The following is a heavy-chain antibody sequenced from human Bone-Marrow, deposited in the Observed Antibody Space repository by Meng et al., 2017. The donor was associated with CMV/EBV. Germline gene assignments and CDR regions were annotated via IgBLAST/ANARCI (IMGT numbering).Heavy chain of an antibody. Sequence: GGSLRLSCVASGFTLSPFSMNWVRQAPGKGLEWVSSISSSSSYIHYGDSVRGRFTISRDNAKNSLYLQMNSLIAEDTAVYYCAKDRSYGREGHFDYWGQGTLVTVSS. V-gene: IGHV3-21*06. D-gene: IGHD5-18*01. J-gene: IGHJ4*02. CDR3: AKDRSYGREGHFDY. CDR1: GFTLSPFS. CDR2: ISSSSSYI.